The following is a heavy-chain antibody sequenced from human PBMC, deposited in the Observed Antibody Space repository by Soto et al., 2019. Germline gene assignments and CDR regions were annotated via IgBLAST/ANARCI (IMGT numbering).Heavy chain of an antibody. Sequence: LRLSCTASGFTFTNYIMTWVRQAPGKGLEWVSSLSSGSRYVYYVDSVKGRFTISRDDAKNSVYLQMNSLRAEDAAVYYCVRGGSSRSYWGQGSRVTVSS. CDR1: GFTFTNYI. CDR3: VRGGSSRSY. J-gene: IGHJ4*02. D-gene: IGHD3-16*02. V-gene: IGHV3-21*01. CDR2: LSSGSRYV.